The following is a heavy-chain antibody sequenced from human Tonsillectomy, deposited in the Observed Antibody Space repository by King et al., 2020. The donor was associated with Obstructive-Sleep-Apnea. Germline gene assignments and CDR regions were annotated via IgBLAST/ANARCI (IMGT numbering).Heavy chain of an antibody. D-gene: IGHD3-10*01. Sequence: VQLVESGAEVKKPGASVKVSCKASGYTFTDYYMHWVRQAPGQGLEWMGWINPNSGGTNYAQKFQGRVTMTRDTSISTAYMELSRLTSDDTAVYYCARDRPPAFGSGSKNWFDPWGQGTLVTVPS. V-gene: IGHV1-2*02. CDR1: GYTFTDYY. J-gene: IGHJ5*02. CDR2: INPNSGGT. CDR3: ARDRPPAFGSGSKNWFDP.